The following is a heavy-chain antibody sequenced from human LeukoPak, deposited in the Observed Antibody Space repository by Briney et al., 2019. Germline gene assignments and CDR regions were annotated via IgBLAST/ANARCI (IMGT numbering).Heavy chain of an antibody. CDR2: VYNGGST. CDR1: GGSIFSYY. J-gene: IGHJ4*02. CDR3: ARLERVDQYYYDSSGYYFH. D-gene: IGHD3-22*01. V-gene: IGHV4-59*08. Sequence: SETLSLTCTVSGGSIFSYYWSWIRQSPGKGLEWIGYVYNGGSTNYNPSLKSRVTISVDTSKNQFSLKLSSVTAADTAVYYCARLERVDQYYYDSSGYYFHWGQGTLVTVSS.